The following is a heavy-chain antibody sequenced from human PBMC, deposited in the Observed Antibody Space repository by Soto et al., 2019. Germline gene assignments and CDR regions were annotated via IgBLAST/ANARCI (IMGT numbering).Heavy chain of an antibody. CDR1: GGSFSGYY. CDR3: ARGRRAAAATRGVGWLDP. Sequence: QVQLQQWGAGLLKPSETLSLTCAVYGGSFSGYYWSWIRQPPGKGLEWIGEINHSGSTNYNPSLKRRVPVSLDTSKKQFSPKLSSVTAADTAVYYCARGRRAAAATRGVGWLDPWGQGTLVTVSS. V-gene: IGHV4-34*01. CDR2: INHSGST. D-gene: IGHD6-13*01. J-gene: IGHJ5*02.